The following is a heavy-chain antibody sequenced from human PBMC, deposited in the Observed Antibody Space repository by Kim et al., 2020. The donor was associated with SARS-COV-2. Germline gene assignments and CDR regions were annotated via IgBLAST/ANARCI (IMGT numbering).Heavy chain of an antibody. CDR2: ISFGGGNK. Sequence: GGSLRLSCSASGFNFRTYGMHWVRQAPGKGLEWVAIISFGGGNKDYGDSVKGRFTVSRDNSKNMVYLQMDSLRVEDTAVYYCARRFCTGGGCSGPLYGMDVWGQGTTVTVSS. CDR1: GFNFRTYG. J-gene: IGHJ6*02. V-gene: IGHV3-30*04. D-gene: IGHD2-15*01. CDR3: ARRFCTGGGCSGPLYGMDV.